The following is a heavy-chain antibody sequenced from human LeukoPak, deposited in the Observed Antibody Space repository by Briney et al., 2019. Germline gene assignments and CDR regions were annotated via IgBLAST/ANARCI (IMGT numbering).Heavy chain of an antibody. V-gene: IGHV3-21*01. D-gene: IGHD3-10*01. J-gene: IGHJ6*03. Sequence: GGSLRLSCAASGLTFSSYSMNWVRRAPGKGLEWVSSISSSSSYIYYADSVKGRFTISRDNAKNSLYLQMNSLRAEDTAVYYCARNPMAYYMDVWGKGTTVTVSS. CDR2: ISSSSSYI. CDR1: GLTFSSYS. CDR3: ARNPMAYYMDV.